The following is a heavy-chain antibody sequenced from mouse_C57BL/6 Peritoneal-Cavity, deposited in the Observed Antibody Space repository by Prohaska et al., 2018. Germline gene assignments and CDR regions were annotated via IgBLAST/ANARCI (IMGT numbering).Heavy chain of an antibody. D-gene: IGHD1-1*01. CDR3: ARGVVANYYFDD. J-gene: IGHJ2*01. CDR2: IWSGGST. V-gene: IGHV2-2*01. Sequence: GKGLEWLGVIWSGGSTDYNAAFISRLSISNDNSKSQVFLKMNSLQAHDTAIYYCARGVVANYYFDDWGQGTTLTVSS.